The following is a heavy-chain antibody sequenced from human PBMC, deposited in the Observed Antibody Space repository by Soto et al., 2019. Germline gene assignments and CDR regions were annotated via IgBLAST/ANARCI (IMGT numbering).Heavy chain of an antibody. CDR1: GYTFTSYD. CDR2: MNPNSGNA. Sequence: QVQLVQSGAEVKKPGASVKVSCKASGYTFTSYDINWVRQATGQGLEWMGSMNPNSGNAGYAQKCQGRVTMTRNTSISTAYMELSSLRSEDRAVYYCARGSRVVPAARAFDYWGQGTLVTVSS. V-gene: IGHV1-8*01. CDR3: ARGSRVVPAARAFDY. J-gene: IGHJ4*02. D-gene: IGHD2-2*01.